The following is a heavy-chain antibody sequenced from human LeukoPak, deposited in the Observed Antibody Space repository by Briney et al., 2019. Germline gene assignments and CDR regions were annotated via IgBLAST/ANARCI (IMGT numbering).Heavy chain of an antibody. V-gene: IGHV4-34*01. CDR3: AREPISSSWSDDAFDI. CDR2: IDHSGST. Sequence: SETLSLTCAVYGGSFSGYYWSWIRQPPGKGLEWIGEIDHSGSTNYNPSLKSRVTISVDTSKNQLTAADTAVYYCAREPISSSWSDDAFDIWGQGTMVTVSS. CDR1: GGSFSGYY. J-gene: IGHJ3*02. D-gene: IGHD6-13*01.